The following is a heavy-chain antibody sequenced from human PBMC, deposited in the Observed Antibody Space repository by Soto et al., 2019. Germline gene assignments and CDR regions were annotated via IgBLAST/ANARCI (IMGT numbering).Heavy chain of an antibody. J-gene: IGHJ4*02. CDR1: GGSISSGGYY. CDR2: IYYSGST. CDR3: ARDQQLMRFDY. D-gene: IGHD6-13*01. V-gene: IGHV4-31*03. Sequence: QVQLQESGPGLVKPSQTLSLTCTVSGGSISSGGYYWSWIRQHPGKGLEWIGYIYYSGSTYYNPSLKTRVTMSADTSTTPFSLKLSSVTAADTAVYYCARDQQLMRFDYWGQGTLVTVSS.